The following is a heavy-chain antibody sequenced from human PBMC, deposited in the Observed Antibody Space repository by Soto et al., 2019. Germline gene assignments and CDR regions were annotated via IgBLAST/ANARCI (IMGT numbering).Heavy chain of an antibody. CDR2: INAGNGNT. CDR1: GYTFTSYA. J-gene: IGHJ4*02. V-gene: IGHV1-3*01. Sequence: GASVKVSCKASGYTFTSYAMHWVRQAPGQRLEWMGWINAGNGNTKYSQKFQGRVTITRDTSASTAYMELSSLKSEDTAVYYCARGRGFWNDGQELYYWGQGTLVTVSS. D-gene: IGHD1-1*01. CDR3: ARGRGFWNDGQELYY.